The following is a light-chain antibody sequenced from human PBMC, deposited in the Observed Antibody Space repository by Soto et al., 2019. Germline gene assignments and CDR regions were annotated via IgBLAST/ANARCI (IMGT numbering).Light chain of an antibody. CDR1: QTISSW. CDR3: QQYNSYSEA. CDR2: EAS. J-gene: IGKJ1*01. V-gene: IGKV1-5*03. Sequence: DIQMTQTPSPLSESVGDRVTIPCRASQTISSWLAWYQQKPGKAPKLLIYEASTLESGVPSRFSGSGSGTEFTLTISSLQPDDFATYYCQQYNSYSEAFGQGTKVDIK.